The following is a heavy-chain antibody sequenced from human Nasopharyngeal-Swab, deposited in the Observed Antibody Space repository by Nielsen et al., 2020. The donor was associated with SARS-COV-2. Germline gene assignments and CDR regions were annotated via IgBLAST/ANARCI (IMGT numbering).Heavy chain of an antibody. CDR2: INSDGSST. V-gene: IGHV3-74*01. D-gene: IGHD3-3*01. Sequence: WIRQPPGKGLVWGSRINSDGSSTSYADSVKGRFTISRDNAKNTLYLQMNSLRAEDTAVYYCARAGEDGEYYDFWSGYYKDYYGMDVWGQGTTVTVSS. CDR3: ARAGEDGEYYDFWSGYYKDYYGMDV. J-gene: IGHJ6*02.